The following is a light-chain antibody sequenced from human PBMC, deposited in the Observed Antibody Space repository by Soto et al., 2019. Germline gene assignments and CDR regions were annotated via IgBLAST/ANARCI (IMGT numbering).Light chain of an antibody. V-gene: IGLV1-51*01. CDR1: TSNIGDNY. Sequence: QAVLTQPPSVSAAPGQKLTISCAGTTSNIGDNYVSWYQHVPGAAPKLLMYDNYKRPSGIPDRFSGSKSGTSATLGITGLQTGDEADYYCGTWDSSLSAVVFGGGTKLTVL. CDR3: GTWDSSLSAVV. J-gene: IGLJ2*01. CDR2: DNY.